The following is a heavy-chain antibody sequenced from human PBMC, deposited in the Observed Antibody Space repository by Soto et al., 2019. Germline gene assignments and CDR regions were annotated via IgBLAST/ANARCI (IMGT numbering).Heavy chain of an antibody. D-gene: IGHD4-17*01. Sequence: QVQLVQSGAEVKKPGSSVKVSCKASGGTFSSYTISWVRQAPGQGLEWMGRIIPILGIANYAQKFQGRVTITADKSTSTAYMELSSLRSEDTAVYYCARLAYDYGDRFDYWGQGTLVTVSS. CDR3: ARLAYDYGDRFDY. CDR1: GGTFSSYT. V-gene: IGHV1-69*02. J-gene: IGHJ4*02. CDR2: IIPILGIA.